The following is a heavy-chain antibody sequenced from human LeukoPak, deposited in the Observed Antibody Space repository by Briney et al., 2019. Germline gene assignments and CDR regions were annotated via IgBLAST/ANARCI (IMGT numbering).Heavy chain of an antibody. CDR2: ISYDGSNK. V-gene: IGHV3-30*18. D-gene: IGHD7-27*01. Sequence: GGSLRLSCAASGFTFSSYGMHWVRQAPGKGLEWVAVISYDGSNKYYADSVKGRFTISRDNSKNTLYLQMNSLRAEDTAVYYCAKSRTGALFDYWGQGTLVTVSS. CDR3: AKSRTGALFDY. J-gene: IGHJ4*02. CDR1: GFTFSSYG.